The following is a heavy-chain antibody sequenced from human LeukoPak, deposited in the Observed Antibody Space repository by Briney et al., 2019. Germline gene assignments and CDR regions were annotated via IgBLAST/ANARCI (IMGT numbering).Heavy chain of an antibody. J-gene: IGHJ4*02. Sequence: SETLSPTCTVSGGSISSSSYYWGWIRQPPGKGLEWIGSIYYSGSTYYNPSLKSRVTISVDTSKNQFSLKLSSVTAADTAVYYCARRSAGAFTMILFDYWGQGTLVTVSS. V-gene: IGHV4-39*01. CDR3: ARRSAGAFTMILFDY. D-gene: IGHD3-22*01. CDR1: GGSISSSSYY. CDR2: IYYSGST.